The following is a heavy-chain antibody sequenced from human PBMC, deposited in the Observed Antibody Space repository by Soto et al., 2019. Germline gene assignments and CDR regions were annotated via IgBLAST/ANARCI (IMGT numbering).Heavy chain of an antibody. Sequence: SETLSLTCAVYGGSFSGYYWTWIRQPPGTGLEWIGEINHSGSTNYNPSLKSRVAISVDTSKNQFSLKLTSVTAADTAVYYCARDKLTGLFDYWGQGPLVTVSS. CDR1: GGSFSGYY. D-gene: IGHD2-8*02. CDR3: ARDKLTGLFDY. J-gene: IGHJ4*02. CDR2: INHSGST. V-gene: IGHV4-34*01.